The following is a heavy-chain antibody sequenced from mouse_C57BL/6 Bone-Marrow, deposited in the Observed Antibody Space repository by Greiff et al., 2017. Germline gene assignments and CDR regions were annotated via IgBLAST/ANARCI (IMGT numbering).Heavy chain of an antibody. D-gene: IGHD1-1*01. J-gene: IGHJ2*01. Sequence: QVQLQQPGAELVLPGASVKLSCKASGYTFTSYWMHWVKQRPGQGLEWIGEIDPSDSYTNYNQKFKGKSTLTVDKSSSTAYMQLSSLTSEDSAVYNCAKMTAIVATFDYWGQGTTLTVSS. CDR3: AKMTAIVATFDY. CDR1: GYTFTSYW. V-gene: IGHV1-69*01. CDR2: IDPSDSYT.